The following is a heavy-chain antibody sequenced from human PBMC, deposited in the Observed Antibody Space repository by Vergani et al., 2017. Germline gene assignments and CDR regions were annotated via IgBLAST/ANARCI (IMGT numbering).Heavy chain of an antibody. Sequence: EVQLLQSEGAVVQPGGSLRLSCVASGFTFSSHAMSWVRQGHGQGLEWVSSIKNTGDSTHYADSVKGRFTISRDNSKNTLYLQMNSLRVEDTAVYYCARDKRGYCSSTSCYAPFGYWGQGTLVTVSS. CDR3: ARDKRGYCSSTSCYAPFGY. J-gene: IGHJ4*02. CDR1: GFTFSSHA. V-gene: IGHV3-23*01. D-gene: IGHD2-2*01. CDR2: IKNTGDST.